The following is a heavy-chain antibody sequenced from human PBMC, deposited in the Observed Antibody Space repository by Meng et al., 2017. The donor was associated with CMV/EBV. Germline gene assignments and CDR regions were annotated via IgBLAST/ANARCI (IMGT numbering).Heavy chain of an antibody. D-gene: IGHD3-10*01. V-gene: IGHV4-34*01. Sequence: SQTPSLTRAVYGGSFSGYYWSWIRQPPGKGLEWSGEINHSGSTNYNPSLKSRVTISVDTSKNQFSLKLSSVTAADTAVYYCARGVHYYGSGSPLLWYYYYGMDVWGQGTTVTVSS. J-gene: IGHJ6*02. CDR2: INHSGST. CDR3: ARGVHYYGSGSPLLWYYYYGMDV. CDR1: GGSFSGYY.